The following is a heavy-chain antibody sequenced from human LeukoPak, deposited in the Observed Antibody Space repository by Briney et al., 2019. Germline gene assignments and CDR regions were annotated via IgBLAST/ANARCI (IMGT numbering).Heavy chain of an antibody. CDR2: IISIFGTA. CDR3: ARGGEASNWFDP. D-gene: IGHD3-16*01. J-gene: IGHJ5*02. CDR1: GGTFSSYA. V-gene: IGHV1-69*05. Sequence: SVKVSCKASGGTFSSYAISWVRQAPGQGLEWMGRIISIFGTANYAQKFQGRVTITTDESTSTAYMELSSLRSEDTAVYYCARGGEASNWFDPWGQGTLVTVSS.